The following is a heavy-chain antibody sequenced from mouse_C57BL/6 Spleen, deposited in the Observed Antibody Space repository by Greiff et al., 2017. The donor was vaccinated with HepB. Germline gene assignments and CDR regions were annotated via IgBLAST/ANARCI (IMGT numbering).Heavy chain of an antibody. J-gene: IGHJ2*01. CDR3: ARLNYYGSSYSYYFDY. CDR2: ISSGGSYT. D-gene: IGHD1-1*01. CDR1: GFTFSSYG. V-gene: IGHV5-6*01. Sequence: EVQLVESGGDLVKPGGSLKLSCAASGFTFSSYGMSWVRQTPDKRLEWVATISSGGSYTYYPDSVKGRFTISRDNAKNTLYLQMSSLKSEDTAMYYCARLNYYGSSYSYYFDYWGQGTTLTVSS.